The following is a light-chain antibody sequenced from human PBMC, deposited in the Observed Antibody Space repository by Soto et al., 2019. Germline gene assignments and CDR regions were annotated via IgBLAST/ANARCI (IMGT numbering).Light chain of an antibody. J-gene: IGKJ4*01. CDR2: AAS. CDR3: QQSYSNPLT. V-gene: IGKV1-39*01. CDR1: QRISSY. Sequence: DIQMTQSPSSLSASVGDRVTITCRASQRISSYLNWYQQKPGKAPKLLIYAASSLESGVPSRFSGSGSGTDFTLTISGLQPEDFVSYFCQQSYSNPLTFGGGTKVEIK.